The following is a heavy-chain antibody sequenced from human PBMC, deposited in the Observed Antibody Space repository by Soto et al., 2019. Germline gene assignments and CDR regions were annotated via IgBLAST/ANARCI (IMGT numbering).Heavy chain of an antibody. CDR3: ARHRPRNWFVP. Sequence: PSETPSLTCIVSGGSVSSSSYYWGWIGQPPGKGREWIGSIYYSGSNYYNPSLESRATISVDTSNNQLSLTLSSVTPADTAVFYCARHRPRNWFVPWGQGTLGPASS. CDR1: GGSVSSSSYY. CDR2: IYYSGSN. J-gene: IGHJ5*02. D-gene: IGHD6-6*01. V-gene: IGHV4-39*01.